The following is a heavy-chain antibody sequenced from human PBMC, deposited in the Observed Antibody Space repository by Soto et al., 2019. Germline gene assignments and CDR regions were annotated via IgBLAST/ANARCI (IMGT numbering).Heavy chain of an antibody. CDR3: ARALWFGELLPICYFDY. J-gene: IGHJ4*02. CDR1: GGSISSGGYY. D-gene: IGHD3-10*01. V-gene: IGHV4-31*03. CDR2: IYYSGST. Sequence: QVQLQESGPGLVKPSQTLSLTCTVSGGSISSGGYYWSWIRQHPGKGLEWIGYIYYSGSTYHNPSLKSRVTISVDTSKNQFSLKLSSVTAADTAVYYCARALWFGELLPICYFDYWGQGTLVTVSS.